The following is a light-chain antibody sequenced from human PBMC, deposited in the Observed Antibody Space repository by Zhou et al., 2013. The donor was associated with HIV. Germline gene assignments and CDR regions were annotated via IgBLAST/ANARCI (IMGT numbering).Light chain of an antibody. CDR2: WGS. CDR1: QSLLHSNGYNF. Sequence: DIVMTQSPVSLPVSPGEPASISCRASQSLLHSNGYNFLDWYLQKPGQSPQLLIYWGSNRASGVPDRFSGSGSGTDFTLKISTVEAEDVGVYYCMQALETPLTFGGGPRWRSN. V-gene: IGKV2-28*01. CDR3: MQALETPLT. J-gene: IGKJ4*01.